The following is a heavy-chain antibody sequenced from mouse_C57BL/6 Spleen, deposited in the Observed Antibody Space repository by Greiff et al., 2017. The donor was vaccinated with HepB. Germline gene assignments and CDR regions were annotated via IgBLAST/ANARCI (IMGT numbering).Heavy chain of an antibody. Sequence: QVQLQQSGAELVKPGASVKLSCKASGYTFTEYTIHWVKQRPGQGLEWIGWFYPGSGSIKYNEKFKDKATLTADKSSSTAYMELSSLTSDDSAVYFCAGDEEGYYYGGSYGYFDVWGTGTTVTVSS. CDR1: GYTFTEYT. CDR3: AGDEEGYYYGGSYGYFDV. J-gene: IGHJ1*03. CDR2: FYPGSGSI. D-gene: IGHD1-1*01. V-gene: IGHV1-62-2*01.